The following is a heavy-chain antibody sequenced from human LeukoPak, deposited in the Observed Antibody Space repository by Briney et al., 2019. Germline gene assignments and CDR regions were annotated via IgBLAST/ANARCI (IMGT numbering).Heavy chain of an antibody. CDR1: GGSISSGDYY. Sequence: PSETLSLTCTLSGGSISSGDYYWSWIRQPPGKGLEWIGYIYYSGSTYYNPSLKSRVTISVDTSKNQFSLKLSSVTAADTAVFYCARFDGRYYFFDYWGQGALVTVSS. J-gene: IGHJ4*02. V-gene: IGHV4-30-4*01. CDR3: ARFDGRYYFFDY. CDR2: IYYSGST. D-gene: IGHD4-23*01.